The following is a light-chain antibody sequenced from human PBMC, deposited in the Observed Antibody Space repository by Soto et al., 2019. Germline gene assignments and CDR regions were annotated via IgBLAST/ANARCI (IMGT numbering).Light chain of an antibody. CDR2: DAS. J-gene: IGKJ3*01. Sequence: EIVLTQSPATLSLSPGERATLSCRASQSVRTSLAWYQQKPDQAPRLLIYDASNRATGIPARFSGSGSGTDFTLIISRLEPEDFAVYYCQQRSDWPVTFGPGTKVDNK. V-gene: IGKV3-11*01. CDR3: QQRSDWPVT. CDR1: QSVRTS.